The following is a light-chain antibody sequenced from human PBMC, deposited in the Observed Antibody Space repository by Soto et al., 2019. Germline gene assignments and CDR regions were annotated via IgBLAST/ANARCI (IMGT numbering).Light chain of an antibody. V-gene: IGLV1-40*01. J-gene: IGLJ2*01. CDR1: SSNIGAGYD. CDR2: DTS. CDR3: QPYNNWPLT. Sequence: QSVLTQPPSVSGAPGQRVTISCTGSSSNIGAGYDVHWYQQLPGTAPKLLIYDTSTRATGVPTRFSGSRSGAEFTLTINSLQSEDFAVYYCQPYNNWPLTFGGGTK.